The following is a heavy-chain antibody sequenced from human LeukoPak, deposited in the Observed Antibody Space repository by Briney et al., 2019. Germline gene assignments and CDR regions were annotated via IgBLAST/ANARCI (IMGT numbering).Heavy chain of an antibody. CDR2: INPNSGGT. J-gene: IGHJ4*02. V-gene: IGHV1-2*02. D-gene: IGHD1-26*01. CDR3: AREGPIVGATHLVDY. Sequence: ASLKVSCKASGYTFTDYYMHWVRQAPGQGLEWIGWINPNSGGTNYAQKFQGRVTMTRDTSISTAYMELSRLRSDDTAVYYCAREGPIVGATHLVDYWGQGTLVTVSS. CDR1: GYTFTDYY.